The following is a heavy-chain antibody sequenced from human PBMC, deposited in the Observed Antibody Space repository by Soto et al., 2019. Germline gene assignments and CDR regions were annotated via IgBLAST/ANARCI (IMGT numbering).Heavy chain of an antibody. Sequence: QITLKESGPTLVKPTQTLTLTCTFSGFSLTTDRVGVGWIRQPPGEALEWLAVIYWDDSKTYRPSLESRLTITKGTSKNQVALTMTNIDSLDTATYYCAHAYGGRSLYWGQGTLVTVSS. V-gene: IGHV2-5*02. CDR3: AHAYGGRSLY. CDR1: GFSLTTDRVG. J-gene: IGHJ4*02. D-gene: IGHD1-26*01. CDR2: IYWDDSK.